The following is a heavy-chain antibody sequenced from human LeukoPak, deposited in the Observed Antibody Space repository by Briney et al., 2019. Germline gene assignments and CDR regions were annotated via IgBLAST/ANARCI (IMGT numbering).Heavy chain of an antibody. V-gene: IGHV3-15*01. CDR1: GFTFSNAW. CDR2: IKSKTDGGTT. CDR3: TTTNPQYYYDSSGYYLDY. D-gene: IGHD3-22*01. Sequence: PGGSLRLSCAASGFTFSNAWMSWVRQAPGKGLEWVGRIKSKTDGGTTDYAAPVKGRFTISRDDSKNTLYLQMNSLKPEDTAVYYCTTTNPQYYYDSSGYYLDYWGQGTLVTVSS. J-gene: IGHJ4*02.